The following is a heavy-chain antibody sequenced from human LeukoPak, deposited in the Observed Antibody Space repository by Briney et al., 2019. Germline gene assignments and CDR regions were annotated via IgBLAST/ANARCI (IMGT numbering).Heavy chain of an antibody. D-gene: IGHD3-10*01. CDR2: INTGNDNT. Sequence: GASVKVSCKASGYTFSSYAMHWVRQAPGQRLEWMGWINTGNDNTQYSEKFQDRVTITRDTSASTAYMELSSLRSEDTAVYYCARDRYYGSGSYNYFDYWGQGTLVTVSS. CDR1: GYTFSSYA. J-gene: IGHJ4*02. V-gene: IGHV1-3*04. CDR3: ARDRYYGSGSYNYFDY.